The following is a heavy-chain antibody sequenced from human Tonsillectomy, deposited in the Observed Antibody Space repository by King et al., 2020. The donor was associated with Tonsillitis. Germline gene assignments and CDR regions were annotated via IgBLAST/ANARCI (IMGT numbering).Heavy chain of an antibody. CDR3: AKPSGSWFDY. CDR1: GFTFSSYA. D-gene: IGHD6-13*01. Sequence: DVQLVESGGGLVQPGGSLRLSCAASGFTFSSYAMSWVRQAPGKGLEWVSGISHSGDSTYYRDSVKGRFTISRDNSKNTLYLQMNSLRAEDTAVYYCAKPSGSWFDYWGQGSLLTVSS. V-gene: IGHV3-23*04. CDR2: ISHSGDST. J-gene: IGHJ4*02.